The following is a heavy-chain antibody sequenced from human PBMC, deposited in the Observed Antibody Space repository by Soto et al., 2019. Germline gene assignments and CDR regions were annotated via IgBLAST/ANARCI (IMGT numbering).Heavy chain of an antibody. D-gene: IGHD3-10*01. CDR3: ARDPSGSGSYFDY. Sequence: QVQLQESGPGPVKPSQTLSLTCTVSGGSISSGGYYWSWIRQHPGKGLEWIGYIYYRGSTYYNPSLNSRVTIPVDTSKNQFSLKLSSVTAADTAVYYCARDPSGSGSYFDYWGQGTLVTVSS. CDR2: IYYRGST. V-gene: IGHV4-31*03. J-gene: IGHJ4*02. CDR1: GGSISSGGYY.